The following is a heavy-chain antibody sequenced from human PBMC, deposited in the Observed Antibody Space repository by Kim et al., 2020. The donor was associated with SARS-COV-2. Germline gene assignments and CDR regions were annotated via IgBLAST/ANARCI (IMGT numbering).Heavy chain of an antibody. CDR2: IKTKTDGGTA. D-gene: IGHD6-13*01. Sequence: GGSLRLSCSASGFTFTKAWISWVRQSPGKGLEWVGHIKTKTDGGTADYIAPVKGRFTISRDDSKNTLYLQMNSLKTEDTAVYFCATDGGIPAGGCGYWGQGTTITVTS. V-gene: IGHV3-15*01. CDR3: ATDGGIPAGGCGY. J-gene: IGHJ4*02. CDR1: GFTFTKAW.